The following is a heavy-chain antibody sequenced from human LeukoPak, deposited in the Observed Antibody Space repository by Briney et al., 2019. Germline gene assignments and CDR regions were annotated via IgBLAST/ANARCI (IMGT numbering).Heavy chain of an antibody. Sequence: GGSLRLSCAASGFTFNNYWMNWVRQAPGKGLEWVANIKQDGSEKYYVDSVKGRFTISRDNARNSLYLQMNYLRADDTAVYFCARDLGPHNPSPNSGAFDIWGKGTMVTVSS. CDR1: GFTFNNYW. CDR2: IKQDGSEK. CDR3: ARDLGPHNPSPNSGAFDI. J-gene: IGHJ3*02. D-gene: IGHD1-14*01. V-gene: IGHV3-7*01.